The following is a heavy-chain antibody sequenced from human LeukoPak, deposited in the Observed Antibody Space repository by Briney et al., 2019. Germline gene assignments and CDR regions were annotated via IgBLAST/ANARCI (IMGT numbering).Heavy chain of an antibody. CDR2: IRGGSDFI. CDR3: ARDHAGIVLPAAVGAH. Sequence: PGGSLRLSCAASGFTFRDYSMTSVPHTPEKGLEWVSSIRGGSDFIYHADSVRSRFTLSRDNAKNSLYLQMNSLRAEDTAVYYCARDHAGIVLPAAVGAHWGQGTLVTVSS. CDR1: GFTFRDYS. V-gene: IGHV3-21*01. J-gene: IGHJ4*02. D-gene: IGHD2-2*01.